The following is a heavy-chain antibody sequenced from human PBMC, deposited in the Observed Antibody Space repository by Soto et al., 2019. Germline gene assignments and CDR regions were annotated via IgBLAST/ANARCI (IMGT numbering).Heavy chain of an antibody. CDR1: GFVFRSYS. V-gene: IGHV3-21*01. CDR2: ISSSNNI. J-gene: IGHJ4*02. Sequence: EVLLVESGGGLVEPGGSLRLSCAASGFVFRSYSMSWVRQAPGKGLEWVSAISSSNNIDYADSVKGRFRISRDNAKNSLFLEMNSLRGGDTAVYYCARAHVGSRWGYFDKWGQGALVTVSS. CDR3: ARAHVGSRWGYFDK. D-gene: IGHD6-13*01.